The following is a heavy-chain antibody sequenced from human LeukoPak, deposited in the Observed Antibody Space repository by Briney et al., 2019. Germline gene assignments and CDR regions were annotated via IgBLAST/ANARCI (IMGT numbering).Heavy chain of an antibody. D-gene: IGHD1-26*01. CDR3: ARGLSGSYYSYCYYMDV. Sequence: GASVKVSCKASGGTFSSYAISWVRQAPGQGLEWMGGIIPIFGTANYAQKFQGRVTITTDESTSTAYMELSSLRSEDTAVYYCARGLSGSYYSYCYYMDVWGKGTTVTVSS. CDR1: GGTFSSYA. J-gene: IGHJ6*03. V-gene: IGHV1-69*05. CDR2: IIPIFGTA.